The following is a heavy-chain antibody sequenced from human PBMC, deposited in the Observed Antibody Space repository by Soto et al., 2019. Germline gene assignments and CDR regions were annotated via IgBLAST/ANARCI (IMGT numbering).Heavy chain of an antibody. D-gene: IGHD3-3*01. Sequence: PSETLSLTCTVSGGSISSSSYYWGWIRQPPGKGPEWIGSIYYSGSTYYNPSLKSRVTISVDTSKNQFSLKLSSVTAADTAVYYCARHYQKEWLFPTRYYYYGMDVWGQGTTVTVSS. CDR3: ARHYQKEWLFPTRYYYYGMDV. CDR2: IYYSGST. CDR1: GGSISSSSYY. V-gene: IGHV4-39*01. J-gene: IGHJ6*02.